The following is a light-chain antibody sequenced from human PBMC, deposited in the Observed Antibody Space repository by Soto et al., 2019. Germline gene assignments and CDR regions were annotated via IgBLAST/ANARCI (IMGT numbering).Light chain of an antibody. CDR2: GAS. CDR1: QSVSSSA. CDR3: QYYGTSPQT. J-gene: IGKJ1*01. Sequence: EIVLTQSPGTLSLSPVERATISCRASQSVSSSALAWYQQKPGQAPRRLIYGASSRATGIPDRFSGSGSGTDFTLTISRLEPEDFAVYYCQYYGTSPQTFGQGTKVDI. V-gene: IGKV3-20*01.